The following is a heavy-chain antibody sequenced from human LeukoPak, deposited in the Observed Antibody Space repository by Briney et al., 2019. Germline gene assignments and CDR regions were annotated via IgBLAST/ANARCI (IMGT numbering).Heavy chain of an antibody. Sequence: EASVKVSCKASGGTFSSYAISWVRQAPGQGLEWMGGIIPIFGTANYAQKFQGRVTITADESTSTAYMELSSLRSEDTAVYYCARQLDTAMASYWGQGTLITVSS. CDR2: IIPIFGTA. CDR1: GGTFSSYA. J-gene: IGHJ4*02. D-gene: IGHD5-18*01. V-gene: IGHV1-69*13. CDR3: ARQLDTAMASY.